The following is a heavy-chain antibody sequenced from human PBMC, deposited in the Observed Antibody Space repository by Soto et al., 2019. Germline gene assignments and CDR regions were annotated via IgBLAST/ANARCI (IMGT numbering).Heavy chain of an antibody. CDR2: ISYDGSNK. V-gene: IGHV3-30-3*01. J-gene: IGHJ4*02. CDR3: ARDRGDCSGGSCYGVTDY. Sequence: QVQLVESGGGVVQPGRSLRLSCAASGFTFSSYAMHWVRQAPGKGLEWVAVISYDGSNKYYADSVKGRFTISRDNAKNTLYLHRNSLRAEDTAVYYCARDRGDCSGGSCYGVTDYWGQGTLVTVSS. D-gene: IGHD2-15*01. CDR1: GFTFSSYA.